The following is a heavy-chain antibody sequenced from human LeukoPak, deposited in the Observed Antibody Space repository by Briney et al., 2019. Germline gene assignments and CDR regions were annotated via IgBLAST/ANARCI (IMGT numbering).Heavy chain of an antibody. D-gene: IGHD1-26*01. CDR2: INPSDGNT. J-gene: IGHJ4*02. CDR3: VRDRGEFSYSHDY. Sequence: ASVKVSCKASGGTFSSYAISWVRQAPGQGLEWMGKINPSDGNTTYAQKFQGRVTMTRDTSTSTVYMELSSLRSEDTAVYYCVRDRGEFSYSHDYWGQGTLVTVSS. V-gene: IGHV1-46*01. CDR1: GGTFSSYA.